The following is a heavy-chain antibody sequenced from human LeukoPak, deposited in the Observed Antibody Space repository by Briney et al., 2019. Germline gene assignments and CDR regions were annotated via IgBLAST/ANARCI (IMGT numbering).Heavy chain of an antibody. Sequence: GGSLRLSCAASGFTFSRYWMSWVRQAPGKGLEWVGRIKSKTDGGTTDYAAPVKGRFAISRDDSKNTLYLQMNSLKTEDTAVYYCTTVVGIDLFDPWGQGTLVTVSS. V-gene: IGHV3-15*01. CDR2: IKSKTDGGTT. CDR3: TTVVGIDLFDP. D-gene: IGHD2-2*03. J-gene: IGHJ5*02. CDR1: GFTFSRYW.